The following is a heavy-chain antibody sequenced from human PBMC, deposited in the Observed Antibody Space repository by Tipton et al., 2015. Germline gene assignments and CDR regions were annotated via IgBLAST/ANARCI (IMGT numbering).Heavy chain of an antibody. Sequence: TLSLTCTVSGASIGSSSYYWGWVRQSPGKGLEWIGNIYYSGSTNYNPSLKSRVTISVDTSKNQFSLKLSSVTAADTAVYYCARERDSINRGLDYWGQGTLVTVSS. J-gene: IGHJ4*02. D-gene: IGHD3-22*01. CDR2: IYYSGST. CDR3: ARERDSINRGLDY. CDR1: GASIGSSSYY. V-gene: IGHV4-39*07.